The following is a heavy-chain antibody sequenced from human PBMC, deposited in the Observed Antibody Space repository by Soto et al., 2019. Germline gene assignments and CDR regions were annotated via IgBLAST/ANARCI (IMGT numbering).Heavy chain of an antibody. CDR3: ARAPLDYYPADYFDN. J-gene: IGHJ4*01. CDR1: GYTFTEND. Sequence: ASVKVSCKASGYTFTENDLNWVRQATGQGLEWMGWMNPNSGNTGYAQKFQGRVTMTRDNSITTAYMELSSLRSEDTAVYFCARAPLDYYPADYFDNWGHGTLDTVSS. D-gene: IGHD3-10*01. CDR2: MNPNSGNT. V-gene: IGHV1-8*01.